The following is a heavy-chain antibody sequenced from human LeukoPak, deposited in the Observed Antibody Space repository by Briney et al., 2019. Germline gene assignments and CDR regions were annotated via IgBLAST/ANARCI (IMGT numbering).Heavy chain of an antibody. D-gene: IGHD3-10*01. CDR3: ARGLMVRGGHFDLDDAFDI. V-gene: IGHV1-2*02. J-gene: IGHJ3*02. CDR2: INPNSGGT. CDR1: GYTFTGYY. Sequence: ASVKVSCKASGYTFTGYYMHWVRQAPGQGLEWMGWINPNSGGTNYAQKFQGRVTMTRDTSISTAYMELSRLRSDDTAVYYCARGLMVRGGHFDLDDAFDIWGQGTMVTVSS.